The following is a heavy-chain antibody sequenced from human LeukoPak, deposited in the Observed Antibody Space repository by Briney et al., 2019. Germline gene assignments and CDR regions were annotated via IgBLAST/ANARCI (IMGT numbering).Heavy chain of an antibody. Sequence: ASVKVSCKASGYTFTSYDINWLLQATGQGLEWMGWMNPNSGNTGYAQKFQGRVTMTRNTSMSTAYMELSSLRSEDTAVYYCAIRTPVDIVATLGERVKKGLDYWGQGTLVTVSS. D-gene: IGHD5-12*01. V-gene: IGHV1-8*01. CDR1: GYTFTSYD. CDR2: MNPNSGNT. CDR3: AIRTPVDIVATLGERVKKGLDY. J-gene: IGHJ4*02.